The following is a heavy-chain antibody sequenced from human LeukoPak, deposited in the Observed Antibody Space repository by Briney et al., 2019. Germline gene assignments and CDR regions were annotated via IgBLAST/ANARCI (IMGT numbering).Heavy chain of an antibody. CDR2: IKSKPAGETT. CDR1: GFTFSNAW. D-gene: IGHD2-21*02. CDR3: TTCGGDCFFNY. V-gene: IGHV3-15*01. J-gene: IGHJ4*02. Sequence: PGGSLRLSCAASGFTFSNAWMNWVRQAPGRGLEWVGRIKSKPAGETTSYAAPVKGRFTISRDDSRNTLYLQTNSLKTEDTAVYYCTTCGGDCFFNYWGQGTLVTVSS.